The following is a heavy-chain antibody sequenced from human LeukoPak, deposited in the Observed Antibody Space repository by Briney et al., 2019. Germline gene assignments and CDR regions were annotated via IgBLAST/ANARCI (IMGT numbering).Heavy chain of an antibody. CDR3: ASTYYYGSGSWYYFDY. CDR1: GGSVSSGSYY. CDR2: IYYSGST. V-gene: IGHV4-61*01. Sequence: PSETLSLTCTVSGGSVSSGSYYWSWIRQPPGKGLEWIGYIYYSGSTNYNPSLKGRVTISVDTSKNQFSLKLSSVTAADTAVYYCASTYYYGSGSWYYFDYWGQGTLVTVSS. D-gene: IGHD3-10*01. J-gene: IGHJ4*02.